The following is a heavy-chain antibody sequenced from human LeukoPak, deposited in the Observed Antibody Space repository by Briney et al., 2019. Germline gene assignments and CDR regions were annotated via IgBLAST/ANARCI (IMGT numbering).Heavy chain of an antibody. D-gene: IGHD5-18*01. V-gene: IGHV1-69*06. J-gene: IGHJ4*02. CDR2: IIPIFGTA. CDR1: GGTFSSYA. CDR3: ARGYSYGYFDY. Sequence: SVKVSCKASGGTFSSYAISWVRQAPGQELEWMGGIIPIFGTANYAQKFQGRVTITADKSTSTAYMELSGLRSEDTAVYYCARGYSYGYFDYWGQGTLVTVSS.